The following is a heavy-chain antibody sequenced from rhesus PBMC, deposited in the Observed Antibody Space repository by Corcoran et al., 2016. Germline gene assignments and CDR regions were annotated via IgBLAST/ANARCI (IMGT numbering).Heavy chain of an antibody. CDR3: ARDIDCTGVIAPFCGLDS. J-gene: IGHJ6*01. Sequence: QVKLQQWGEGLVKPSETLSLTCAVYGGSISGYYWSWIRQPPGKGLEWIGNIDGNSTSTNHTPSLKNRVTISKATPKNRFSLRLSSVSAADTAVYYCARDIDCTGVIAPFCGLDSWGQGVVVTVSS. CDR1: GGSISGYY. D-gene: IGHD3-34*01. CDR2: IDGNSTST. V-gene: IGHV4-73*01.